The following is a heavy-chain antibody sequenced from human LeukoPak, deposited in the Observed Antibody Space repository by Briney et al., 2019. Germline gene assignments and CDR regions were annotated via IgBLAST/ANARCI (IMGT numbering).Heavy chain of an antibody. CDR1: GYPFTTSW. D-gene: IGHD2-15*01. CDR2: IYAGNSDA. CDR3: ARLVVAATRYFDY. J-gene: IGHJ4*02. Sequence: GESLRISCQGFGYPFTTSWIGWVRQLPGKGLEWTAIIYAGNSDAKYSPSFQGQVSISTDRSISTAYLQWSSLKASDTAMYYCARLVVAATRYFDYWGQGTLVTVSS. V-gene: IGHV5-51*01.